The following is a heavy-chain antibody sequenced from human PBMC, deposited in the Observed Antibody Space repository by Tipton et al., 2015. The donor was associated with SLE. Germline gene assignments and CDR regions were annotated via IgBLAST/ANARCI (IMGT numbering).Heavy chain of an antibody. Sequence: SLRLSCAASGFTFRSYWMSWVRQAPGKGLEWVANIKQGGSERYYVDSVKGRFTISRDNSENSLYLRMNSLRAEDTAVYYCARVLGSYYGMDVWGQGTTVTVSS. J-gene: IGHJ6*02. CDR2: IKQGGSER. CDR3: ARVLGSYYGMDV. V-gene: IGHV3-7*01. CDR1: GFTFRSYW.